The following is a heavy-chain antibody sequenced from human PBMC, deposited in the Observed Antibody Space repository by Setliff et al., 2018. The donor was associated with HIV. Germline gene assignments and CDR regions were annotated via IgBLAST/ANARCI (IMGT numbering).Heavy chain of an antibody. CDR3: VRAAAGLDI. J-gene: IGHJ4*02. CDR1: GGSFSGYY. Sequence: LSLTCAVYGGSFSGYYWSWIRQPPGKGLEWVGRITAKFNGYVKEYAASVQGRFTISRDNSKDSLSLQMNNLKAEDTAVYYCVRAAAGLDIWSQGIRVTVSS. V-gene: IGHV3-72*01. CDR2: ITAKFNGYVK.